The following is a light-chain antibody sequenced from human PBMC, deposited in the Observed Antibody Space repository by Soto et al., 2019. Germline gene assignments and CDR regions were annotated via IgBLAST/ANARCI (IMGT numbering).Light chain of an antibody. CDR1: QSVSSN. V-gene: IGKV3-15*01. CDR3: QQYKHWPWT. J-gene: IGKJ1*01. Sequence: EIVMTQSPATLSVSPGERATLSCRASQSVSSNLAWYQQNPGQAPRLLIYDASTRATAIPARFSGSGSGTEFTLTISSLQSEDFAVYYCQQYKHWPWTFGQGTKVESK. CDR2: DAS.